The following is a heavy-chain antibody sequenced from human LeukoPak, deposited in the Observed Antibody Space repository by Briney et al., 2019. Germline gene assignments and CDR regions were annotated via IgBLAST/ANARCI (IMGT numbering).Heavy chain of an antibody. J-gene: IGHJ3*02. CDR1: GGSISNYY. V-gene: IGHV4-4*09. Sequence: SETLSLTCTVSGGSISNYYWSWIRQPPGKGLEWIGYIYTSGSTNYSPSLKSRVTISVDTSKNQFSLMLNSVTAADTAVYYCARRPHGFDIWGQGTLVTVSS. CDR3: ARRPHGFDI. CDR2: IYTSGST.